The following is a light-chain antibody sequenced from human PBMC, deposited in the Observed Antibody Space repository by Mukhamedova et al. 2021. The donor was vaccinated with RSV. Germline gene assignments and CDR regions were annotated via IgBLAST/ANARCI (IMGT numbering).Light chain of an antibody. Sequence: WYQRRVRGKAPKLLIYKASSLESGVPSRFSGSGSGTEFTLTISSLQPDDFATYYCQQYNSYPYSFGQGTKLEIK. V-gene: IGKV1-5*03. J-gene: IGKJ2*03. CDR2: KAS. CDR3: QQYNSYPYS.